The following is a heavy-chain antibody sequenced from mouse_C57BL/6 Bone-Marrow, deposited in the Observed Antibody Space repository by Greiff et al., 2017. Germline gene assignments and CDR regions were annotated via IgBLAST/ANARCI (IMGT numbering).Heavy chain of an antibody. J-gene: IGHJ4*01. D-gene: IGHD2-3*01. CDR3: ARRLCYYKAMDY. CDR2: ISGGGGNT. Sequence: EVQLVESGGGLVKPGGSLKLSCAASGFTFSSYTMSWVRQTPEKRLEWVATISGGGGNTYYPDSVKGRFTISRDNAKNTLYLQMSSLRSEDTALYYCARRLCYYKAMDYWGQGTSVTVSS. CDR1: GFTFSSYT. V-gene: IGHV5-9*01.